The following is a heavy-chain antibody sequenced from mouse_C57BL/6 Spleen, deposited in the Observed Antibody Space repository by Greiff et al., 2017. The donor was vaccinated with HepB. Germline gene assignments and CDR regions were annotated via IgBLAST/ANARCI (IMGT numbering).Heavy chain of an antibody. CDR1: GYTFTDYY. J-gene: IGHJ2*01. CDR3: ARGPALVRRDY. D-gene: IGHD2-14*01. Sequence: VQLQQSGPELVKPGASVKISCKASGYTFTDYYMNWVNQSHGKSLEWIGDINPNNGGTSYNQKFKGKATLTVDKSSSTAYMELRSLTSEDSAVYYCARGPALVRRDYWGQGTTLTVSS. CDR2: INPNNGGT. V-gene: IGHV1-26*01.